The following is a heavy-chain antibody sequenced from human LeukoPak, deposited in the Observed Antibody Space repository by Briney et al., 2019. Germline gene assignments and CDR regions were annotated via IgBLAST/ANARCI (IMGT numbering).Heavy chain of an antibody. V-gene: IGHV4-4*02. D-gene: IGHD3-10*01. CDR3: ARSRLNYYGSANHDAFDI. J-gene: IGHJ3*02. Sequence: SETLSLTCAVSGGSISSSNWWSWVRQPPGKGLEWIGEIYHSGSTNYNPSLKSRVTISVDKSKNQFSLKLSSVTAADTAVYYCARSRLNYYGSANHDAFDIWGQGTMVTVSS. CDR1: GGSISSSNW. CDR2: IYHSGST.